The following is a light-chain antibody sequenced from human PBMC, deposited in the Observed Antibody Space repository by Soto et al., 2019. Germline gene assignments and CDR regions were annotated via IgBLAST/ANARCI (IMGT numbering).Light chain of an antibody. J-gene: IGKJ2*01. CDR2: AAS. V-gene: IGKV1-39*01. CDR1: QRISSY. CDR3: QQSYSTPHT. Sequence: DIQMTQPPSPLLESVEDRVTIPCRPSQRISSYLNWYHHKPGNAPKLLIYAASSLQSGVPSRFSGSGSGTDFTLTISRLQPEDFATYYCQQSYSTPHTFGQGTKLEIK.